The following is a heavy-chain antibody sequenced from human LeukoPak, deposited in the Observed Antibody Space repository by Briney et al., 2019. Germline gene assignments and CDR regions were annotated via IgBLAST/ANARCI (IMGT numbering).Heavy chain of an antibody. J-gene: IGHJ5*02. CDR3: ARQFYRDYGSGSYYKGRPYNWFDP. CDR2: INHSGST. CDR1: GGSFSGYY. D-gene: IGHD3-10*01. Sequence: SETLSLTCAVYGGSFSGYYWSWIRQPPGKGLEWIGEINHSGSTNYNPSLKSRVTISVDTSKNQFSLKLSSVTAADTAVYYCARQFYRDYGSGSYYKGRPYNWFDPWGQGTLVTVSS. V-gene: IGHV4-34*01.